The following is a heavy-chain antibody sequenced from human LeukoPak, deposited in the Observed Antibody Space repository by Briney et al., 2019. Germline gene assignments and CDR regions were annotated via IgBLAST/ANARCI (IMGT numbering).Heavy chain of an antibody. CDR2: IIPIFGTA. CDR3: ARDLPHYDIFGLVN. J-gene: IGHJ4*02. Sequence: ASVKVSCKASGGTFSSYAISWVRQAPGQGLEWMGGIIPIFGTANYAQKFQGRVTITADKSTSTAYMELSSLRSEDTAVYYCARDLPHYDIFGLVNWGQGTPVTVSS. CDR1: GGTFSSYA. D-gene: IGHD3-9*01. V-gene: IGHV1-69*06.